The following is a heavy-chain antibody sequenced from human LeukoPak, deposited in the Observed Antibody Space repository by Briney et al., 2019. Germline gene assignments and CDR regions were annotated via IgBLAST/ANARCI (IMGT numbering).Heavy chain of an antibody. CDR3: ARNPPYCTSTSCYNDY. CDR1: GYTFSIYY. CDR2: INPNGGAT. D-gene: IGHD2-2*02. Sequence: ASVKVSCKASGYTFSIYYMHWVRQAPGHGLEWMGWINPNGGATSYAQRFQGRVTMTRDTSISTAYMELSGLTSDDTAVYYCARNPPYCTSTSCYNDYWGQGTLVTVSS. V-gene: IGHV1-2*02. J-gene: IGHJ4*02.